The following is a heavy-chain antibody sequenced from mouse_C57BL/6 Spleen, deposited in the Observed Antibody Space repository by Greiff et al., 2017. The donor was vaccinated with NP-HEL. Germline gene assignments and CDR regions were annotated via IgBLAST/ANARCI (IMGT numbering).Heavy chain of an antibody. CDR3: ARSPITTVNWYFDG. CDR2: ISYRGST. CDR1: GYSITSYY. J-gene: IGHJ1*03. D-gene: IGHD1-1*01. V-gene: IGHV3-8*01. Sequence: EVKLQESGPGLVKPSQTLSLTCSASGYSITSYYLHWVRKFPGKKLEYMGYISYRGSTYYNPSLKSRISTMRDTSKNQYYLQLNSVTTEDTATYYIARSPITTVNWYFDGWGTGTTVTVSS.